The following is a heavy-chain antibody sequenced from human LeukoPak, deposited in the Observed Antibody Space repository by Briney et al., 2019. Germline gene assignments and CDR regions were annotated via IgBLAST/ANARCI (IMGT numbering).Heavy chain of an antibody. CDR3: ARRTDSGWKWFDP. Sequence: GESLKISCKATGYRFTSYWIGWVRQMPGKGLEWMGVIHPGEYERRYSPSFQGQVTMSVDRSTTTAYMEWSSLKASDTAMYYCARRTDSGWKWFDPWGQGTLVIASS. D-gene: IGHD6-19*01. CDR1: GYRFTSYW. CDR2: IHPGEYER. J-gene: IGHJ5*02. V-gene: IGHV5-51*01.